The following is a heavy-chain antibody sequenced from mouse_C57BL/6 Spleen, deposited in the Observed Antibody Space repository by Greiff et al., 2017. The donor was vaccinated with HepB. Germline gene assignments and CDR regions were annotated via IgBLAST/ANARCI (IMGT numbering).Heavy chain of an antibody. V-gene: IGHV5-12*01. CDR3: VLYDYDESFAY. CDR2: ISNGGGST. J-gene: IGHJ3*01. CDR1: GFTFSDYY. Sequence: EVQLVESGGGLVQPGGSLKLSCAASGFTFSDYYMYWVRQTPEKRLEWVAYISNGGGSTYYPDTVKGRFTISRDNAKNTLYLQMSRLKSEDTAMYYCVLYDYDESFAYWGQGTLVTVSA. D-gene: IGHD2-4*01.